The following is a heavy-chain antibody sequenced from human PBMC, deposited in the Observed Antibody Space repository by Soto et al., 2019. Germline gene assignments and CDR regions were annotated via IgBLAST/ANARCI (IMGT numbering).Heavy chain of an antibody. Sequence: QVQLVESGGGVVQPGRSLRLSCAASGFTFSSYGMHWVRQAPGKGLEWVAVIWYDGSNKYYADSVKGRFTISRDNSKNTLYLQMNSLRAEDTAVYYCARAGYCSSTSCYYYYYMDVWGKGTTVTVFS. CDR3: ARAGYCSSTSCYYYYYMDV. V-gene: IGHV3-33*01. D-gene: IGHD2-2*01. J-gene: IGHJ6*03. CDR2: IWYDGSNK. CDR1: GFTFSSYG.